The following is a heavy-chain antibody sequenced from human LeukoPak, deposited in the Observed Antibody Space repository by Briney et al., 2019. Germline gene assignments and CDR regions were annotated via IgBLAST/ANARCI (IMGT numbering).Heavy chain of an antibody. V-gene: IGHV1-18*01. J-gene: IGHJ4*02. Sequence: ASVKVSCKASGYTFTNYGISWVRQAPGQGLEWMGWISAYNGNTNYAQKFQDRVTMTTDTSTSTVNMDLRNLRSDDTAVYYCARDRQLKIESGSFTPLGYWGQGTLVTVSS. CDR1: GYTFTNYG. CDR3: ARDRQLKIESGSFTPLGY. CDR2: ISAYNGNT. D-gene: IGHD1-26*01.